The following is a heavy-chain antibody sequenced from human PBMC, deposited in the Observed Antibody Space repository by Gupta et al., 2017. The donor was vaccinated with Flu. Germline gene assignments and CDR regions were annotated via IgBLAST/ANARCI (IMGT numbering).Heavy chain of an antibody. CDR2: IYRNGRA. Sequence: QLQLQESGSGLLKPSQTLSLNCAVSGGSINIDGYSWSWLRQPPGKGLEWIGNIYRNGRADYNSSLESRVTISMDTSKSQFSLRLSTLSAADTAMYYCARAGGNYLRGNRTPVGYWFDPWGQGAPGIVSS. CDR3: ARAGGNYLRGNRTPVGYWFDP. J-gene: IGHJ5*02. D-gene: IGHD1-7*01. V-gene: IGHV4-30-2*01. CDR1: GGSINIDGYS.